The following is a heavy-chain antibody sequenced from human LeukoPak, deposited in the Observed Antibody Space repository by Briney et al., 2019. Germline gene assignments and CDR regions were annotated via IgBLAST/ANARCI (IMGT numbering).Heavy chain of an antibody. CDR2: INPNSGGT. V-gene: IGHV1-2*02. CDR1: GYTFTGYY. J-gene: IGHJ4*02. CDR3: ARDDLAVAGEAYYFDY. Sequence: ASVKVSCKASGYTFTGYYMHWVRQAPGQGLEWMGWINPNSGGTNYAQKFQGRVTMTRDTSISTAYMELSRLRSDDTAVYYCARDDLAVAGEAYYFDYWGQGTLVTVSS. D-gene: IGHD6-19*01.